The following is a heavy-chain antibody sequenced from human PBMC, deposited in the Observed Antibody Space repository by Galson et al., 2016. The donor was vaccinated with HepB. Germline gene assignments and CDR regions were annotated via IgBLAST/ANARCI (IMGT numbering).Heavy chain of an antibody. CDR1: GGSITIGLYY. CDR3: AREQRDGHNDDSLDI. V-gene: IGHV4-61*02. Sequence: TLSLTCSVSGGSITIGLYYWSWVRQPAGRGLEWIGRIYSSGKTNYNPSLNSRVAMLLDMSKNQFSLTLKAVTDAETAVYYCAREQRDGHNDDSLDIWSQGTMVTVSS. J-gene: IGHJ3*02. CDR2: IYSSGKT. D-gene: IGHD5-24*01.